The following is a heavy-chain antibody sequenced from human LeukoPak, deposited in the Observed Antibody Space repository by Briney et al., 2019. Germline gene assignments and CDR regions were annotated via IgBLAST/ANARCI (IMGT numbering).Heavy chain of an antibody. Sequence: GGSLRLSCGASGLTFSTYSMNWVRQAPGKGLEWISYISSDSGTIYYADSVKGRFTISRDNAKNSLYLQMNSLRAEDTAVYYCARAAQPGFDPWGQGTLVTVSS. CDR1: GLTFSTYS. J-gene: IGHJ5*02. CDR3: ARAAQPGFDP. V-gene: IGHV3-48*01. D-gene: IGHD1-14*01. CDR2: ISSDSGTI.